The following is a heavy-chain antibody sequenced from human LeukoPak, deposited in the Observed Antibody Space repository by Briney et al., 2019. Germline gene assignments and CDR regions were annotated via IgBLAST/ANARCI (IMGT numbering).Heavy chain of an antibody. V-gene: IGHV3-30*04. J-gene: IGHJ6*03. CDR2: ISYDGSNK. CDR3: ARDRAYYDIVTGYYPHYYYYYSMDV. CDR1: GFTFSSYA. Sequence: GGSLRLSCAASGFTFSSYAMHWVRQAPGKGLEWVAVISYDGSNKYYADSVKGRFTISRDNSKNTLYLQMNSLRAEDTAVYYCARDRAYYDIVTGYYPHYYYYYSMDVWGKGTTVTVSS. D-gene: IGHD3-9*01.